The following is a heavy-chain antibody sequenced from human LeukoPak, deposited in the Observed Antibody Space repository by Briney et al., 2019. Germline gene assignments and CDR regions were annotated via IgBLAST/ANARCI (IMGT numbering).Heavy chain of an antibody. CDR1: GYTFTSYY. CDR2: INPSGGST. CDR3: ARGGSSGWYSGDGGDY. Sequence: ASVKVSCKASGYTFTSYYMHWVRQAPGQGLEWMGIINPSGGSTSYAQKFQGRVTMTRDTSTSTVYKELSSLRSEDTAVYYCARGGSSGWYSGDGGDYWGQGTLVTVSS. V-gene: IGHV1-46*01. D-gene: IGHD6-19*01. J-gene: IGHJ4*02.